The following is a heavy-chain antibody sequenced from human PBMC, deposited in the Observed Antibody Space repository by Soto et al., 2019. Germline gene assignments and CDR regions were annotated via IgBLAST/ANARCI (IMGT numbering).Heavy chain of an antibody. CDR2: IFASGTT. V-gene: IGHV4-31*02. J-gene: IGHJ4*02. Sequence: QVQLEQSGPGLVKPSQTLSLTCKISGGSISSVNHYWSRIRQSPGEGLEWIGYIFASGTTHYNPSLKGRVTISGDTSQSQFSLTIHSVTVADTAVYYCAREVSWIGGFDYWGQGTLVTVSS. CDR1: GGSISSVNHY. CDR3: AREVSWIGGFDY. D-gene: IGHD2-15*01.